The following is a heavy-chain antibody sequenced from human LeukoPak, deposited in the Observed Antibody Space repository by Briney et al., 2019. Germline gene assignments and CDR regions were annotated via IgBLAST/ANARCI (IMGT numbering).Heavy chain of an antibody. CDR2: IIPIFGTA. D-gene: IGHD6-13*01. J-gene: IGHJ4*02. Sequence: GASVKVSCKASGGTFSSYAISWVRQAPGQGLEWMGGIIPIFGTANYAQKFQGRVTITADESTSTAYMELSSLRSEDTAVYYCANSGTWRLRPGIAAAGTHYFDYWGQGTLVTVSS. CDR3: ANSGTWRLRPGIAAAGTHYFDY. CDR1: GGTFSSYA. V-gene: IGHV1-69*13.